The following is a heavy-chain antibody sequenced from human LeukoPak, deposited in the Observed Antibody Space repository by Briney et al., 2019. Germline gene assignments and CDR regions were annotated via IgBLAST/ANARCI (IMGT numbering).Heavy chain of an antibody. CDR2: INHSGST. CDR3: ARNRIGTPFDY. CDR1: GGSISSGGYS. J-gene: IGHJ4*02. V-gene: IGHV4-30-2*01. D-gene: IGHD2-15*01. Sequence: SQTLSLTCAVSGGSISSGGYSWSWIRQPPGKGLEWIGEINHSGSTNYNPSLKSRVTISVDTSKNQFSLKLSSVTAADTAVYYCARNRIGTPFDYWGQGTLVTVSS.